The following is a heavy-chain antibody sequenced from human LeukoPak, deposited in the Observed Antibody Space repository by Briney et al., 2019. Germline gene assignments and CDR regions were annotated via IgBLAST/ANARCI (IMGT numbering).Heavy chain of an antibody. J-gene: IGHJ4*02. CDR2: ISSSSSTI. CDR1: GFTFSSYS. Sequence: GGSLRLSCAASGFTFSSYSMNWVRQAPGKGLEWVSYISSSSSTIYYADSVRGRFTISRDNAKNSLYLQMNSLRAEDTAVYYCAKDSAVYGDYYPYYFDYWGQGTLVTVSS. V-gene: IGHV3-48*01. CDR3: AKDSAVYGDYYPYYFDY. D-gene: IGHD4-17*01.